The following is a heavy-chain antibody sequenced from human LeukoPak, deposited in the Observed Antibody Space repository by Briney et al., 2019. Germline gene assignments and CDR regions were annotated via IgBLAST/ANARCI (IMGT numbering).Heavy chain of an antibody. CDR2: IRYDGSNK. CDR1: GFTFSSYG. Sequence: AGGSLRLSCAASGFTFSSYGMHWVRQAPGKGLEWVAFIRYDGSNKYYADSVKGRFTISRDNSKNTLYLQMNSLRAEDTAAYYCAKDLQAYCCGDCYSPPHIDFWGQGTLVTVSS. J-gene: IGHJ4*02. CDR3: AKDLQAYCCGDCYSPPHIDF. D-gene: IGHD2-21*01. V-gene: IGHV3-30*02.